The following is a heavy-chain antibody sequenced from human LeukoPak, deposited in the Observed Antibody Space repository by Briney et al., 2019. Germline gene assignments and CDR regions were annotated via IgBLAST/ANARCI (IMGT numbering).Heavy chain of an antibody. CDR2: INLNSGGT. CDR3: ARGGYSGSYYFDY. Sequence: ASVKVSFKASGYTFTGYYMHWVRQAPGQGLEWMGWINLNSGGTNYAQKFQGRVTVTRDTSISTAYMELSRLRSDDTAVYFCARGGYSGSYYFDYWGQGTLVTVSS. D-gene: IGHD1-26*01. J-gene: IGHJ4*02. CDR1: GYTFTGYY. V-gene: IGHV1-2*02.